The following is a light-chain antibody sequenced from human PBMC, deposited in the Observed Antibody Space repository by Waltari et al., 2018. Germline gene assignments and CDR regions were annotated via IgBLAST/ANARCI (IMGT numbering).Light chain of an antibody. CDR1: SSDVGNYNR. V-gene: IGLV2-23*02. CDR3: SSYAGSSKGV. J-gene: IGLJ2*01. CDR2: AVS. Sequence: QPALTQPASVSGSPGQSITLPCTGTSSDVGNYNRVSWYQQHPGKAPKLMIYAVSKRPSGVSDRFSGSKSGDMASLTISGLQPEDEAEYFCSSYAGSSKGVFGGGTKVTVL.